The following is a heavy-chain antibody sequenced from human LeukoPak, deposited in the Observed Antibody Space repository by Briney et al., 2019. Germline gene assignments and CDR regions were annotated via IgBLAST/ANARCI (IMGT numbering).Heavy chain of an antibody. D-gene: IGHD1-26*01. Sequence: GGSLRLSCAASGFTFSSYAMSWVRQAPGKGLEWVSAISGSGGSTYYADSVKGRFTISRDNSKNTLYLQIYSRRAEDTAVYYCAKDLFGGSYRAFDYCGQGSLVTVSS. J-gene: IGHJ4*02. CDR3: AKDLFGGSYRAFDY. V-gene: IGHV3-23*01. CDR1: GFTFSSYA. CDR2: ISGSGGST.